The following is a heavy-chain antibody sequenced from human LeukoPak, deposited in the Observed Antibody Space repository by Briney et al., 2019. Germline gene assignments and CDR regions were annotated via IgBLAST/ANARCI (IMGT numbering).Heavy chain of an antibody. Sequence: SETLSLTCTVSGGSISSYYLNWIRRPPGKGLEWIGYIYYSGSTNYNPSLKSRVTISLDTSKNQFSLKLSSVTAADTAVYYCARSGSYAAAGDYWGQGALVTVSS. J-gene: IGHJ4*02. V-gene: IGHV4-59*08. CDR2: IYYSGST. CDR3: ARSGSYAAAGDY. D-gene: IGHD2-15*01. CDR1: GGSISSYY.